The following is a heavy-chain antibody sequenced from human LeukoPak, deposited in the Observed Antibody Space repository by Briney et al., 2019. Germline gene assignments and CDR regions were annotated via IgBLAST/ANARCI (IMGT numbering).Heavy chain of an antibody. CDR1: GYTFTSYA. Sequence: ASVKVSCKASGYTFTSYAMNWVRQAPGQGLEWMGWINTNTGNPTYAQGFTGRFVFSLDTPVSTAYLQISSLKAEDTAVYYCARTRYGSGPEYYFDYWGQGTLVTVSS. J-gene: IGHJ4*02. D-gene: IGHD3-10*01. CDR2: INTNTGNP. CDR3: ARTRYGSGPEYYFDY. V-gene: IGHV7-4-1*02.